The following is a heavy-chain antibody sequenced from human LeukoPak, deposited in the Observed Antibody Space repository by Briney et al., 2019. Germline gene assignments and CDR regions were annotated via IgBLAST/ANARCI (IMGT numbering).Heavy chain of an antibody. D-gene: IGHD1-1*01. V-gene: IGHV3-23*01. CDR3: AKEQPGYYFDY. CDR1: GFTFSIYA. Sequence: GGSLRLSCAASGFTFSIYAVSWVRQAPGKGLEWVSGISGSGGSTYYADSVKGRVTISRDNSKNTLYLQMNSLRAEDTAVYYCAKEQPGYYFDYWGQGTLVTVSS. J-gene: IGHJ4*02. CDR2: ISGSGGST.